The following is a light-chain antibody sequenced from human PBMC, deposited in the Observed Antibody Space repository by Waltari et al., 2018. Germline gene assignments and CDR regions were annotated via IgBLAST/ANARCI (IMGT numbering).Light chain of an antibody. V-gene: IGKV1-33*01. Sequence: DIQMTQSPSSLSASVGDRVTITCQASHDISNYLNWYQQKPGKAPKLLIYDASNLETGVPSRFSGSGSGTDFTFTISSLQPEDIATYYCQQYDNLPITFGGGTRV. J-gene: IGKJ4*01. CDR3: QQYDNLPIT. CDR1: HDISNY. CDR2: DAS.